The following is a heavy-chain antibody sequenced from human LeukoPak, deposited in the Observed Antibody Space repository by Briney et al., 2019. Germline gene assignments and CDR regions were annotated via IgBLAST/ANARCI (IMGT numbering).Heavy chain of an antibody. CDR2: VKSKTDSDKT. CDR1: GLTFSLPW. CDR3: ATDVPFFYGYGAFDT. Sequence: NTGGSLSLSCAPSGLTFSLPWMTWVRHPPGGGLECIGCVKSKTDSDKTDYAVQMKGRFTISRDDSKNTLYLQMNSLTNEDTDVYYCATDVPFFYGYGAFDTWGQGTMVTVSS. J-gene: IGHJ3*02. V-gene: IGHV3-15*01. D-gene: IGHD5/OR15-5a*01.